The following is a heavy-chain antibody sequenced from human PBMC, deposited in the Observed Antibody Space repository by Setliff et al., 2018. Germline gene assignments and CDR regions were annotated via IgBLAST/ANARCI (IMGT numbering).Heavy chain of an antibody. CDR3: AREGVDTRSSTDYRYYMDV. Sequence: ASVKVSCKASGYTFTGYYLHWVRQAPGQGLEWMGIIDPSADYTNYAQKFQGRVTMTKDTSTTTVYMELSSLRSEDTAVYYCAREGVDTRSSTDYRYYMDVWGKGTTVTVSS. CDR2: IDPSADYT. V-gene: IGHV1-46*01. J-gene: IGHJ6*03. D-gene: IGHD5-18*01. CDR1: GYTFTGYY.